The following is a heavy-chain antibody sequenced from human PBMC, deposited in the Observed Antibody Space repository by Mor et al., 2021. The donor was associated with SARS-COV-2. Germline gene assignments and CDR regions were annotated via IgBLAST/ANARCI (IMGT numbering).Heavy chain of an antibody. CDR3: ARQSGFLDY. J-gene: IGHJ4*02. V-gene: IGHV5-51*01. Sequence: PGKGLEWMGIIYPGDSDTRYSPFFQGQVSFSADKSNSIVYLQWNSVRASDTAIYYCARQSGFLDYWGQGTLVTVSS. CDR2: IYPGDSDT. D-gene: IGHD5-12*01.